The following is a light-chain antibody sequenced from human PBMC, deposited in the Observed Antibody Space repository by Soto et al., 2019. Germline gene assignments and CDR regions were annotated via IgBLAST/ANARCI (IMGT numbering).Light chain of an antibody. CDR2: ETT. CDR3: LLSGSGTVL. V-gene: IGLV7-46*01. J-gene: IGLJ2*01. CDR1: PGGVSGGHF. Sequence: QAVVTQEPSLTVSPGGTVTVTCDSSPGGVSGGHFPYWFQQKPGQAPSTLIYETTKKQSWTPARFSCSLLGGKAALTLSGAQPEDEAEYCCLLSGSGTVLFGGGTKLTVL.